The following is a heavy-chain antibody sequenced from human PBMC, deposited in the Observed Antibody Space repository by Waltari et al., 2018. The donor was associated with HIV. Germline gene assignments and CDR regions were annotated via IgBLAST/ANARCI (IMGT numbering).Heavy chain of an antibody. J-gene: IGHJ5*02. V-gene: IGHV3-53*02. CDR3: TKGVRYFDP. CDR1: VFALSNTF. Sequence: VETGGGLFRFGESLRLSCYLSVFALSNTFITWVRQAPGERPEWLSVIYTDGSTHYADSVKGRFTISRDSPNKRVYLRMTSLIVEDTATYYCTKGVRYFDPWGQGTHVIVS. CDR2: IYTDGST. D-gene: IGHD3-10*02.